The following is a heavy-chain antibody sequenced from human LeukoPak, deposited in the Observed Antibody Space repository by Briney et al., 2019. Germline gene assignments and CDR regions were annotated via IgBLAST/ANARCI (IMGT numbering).Heavy chain of an antibody. CDR1: GFTFSSYG. Sequence: GRSLRLSCAASGFTFSSYGMHWVRQAPGKGLEWVAVMWYDGSNKYYADSVKGRFTISRDNSKNTLYLQMNSLRAEDTAVYYCAKDFTYYGSGSYYDYYFDYWGQGTLVTVSS. J-gene: IGHJ4*02. D-gene: IGHD3-10*01. CDR2: MWYDGSNK. V-gene: IGHV3-33*06. CDR3: AKDFTYYGSGSYYDYYFDY.